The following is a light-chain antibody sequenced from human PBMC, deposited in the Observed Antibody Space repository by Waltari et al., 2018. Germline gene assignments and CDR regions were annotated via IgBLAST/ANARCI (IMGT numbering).Light chain of an antibody. CDR2: EGN. CDR1: SSDVGGYHL. J-gene: IGLJ3*02. Sequence: QSALTQPASVSGSPGQSITISCTGTSSDVGGYHLVSWYQQHPGKAPQLIIYEGNKWPSGVSHRFSGSKSGNTASLTISGLQAEDEADYYCCSFAGSTTWVFGGGTTLTVL. CDR3: CSFAGSTTWV. V-gene: IGLV2-23*01.